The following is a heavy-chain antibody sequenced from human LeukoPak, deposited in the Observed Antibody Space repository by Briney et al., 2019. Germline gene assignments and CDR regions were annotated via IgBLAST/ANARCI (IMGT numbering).Heavy chain of an antibody. Sequence: GGSLRLSCAASGFTFSSYAMSWVRQAPGKGLERVSAISGSGGSTYYADSVKGRFTISRDNSKNTLYLQMNSLRAEDTAVYYCAKAPNSSIFGVVIGFFWYWGQGTLVTVSS. CDR1: GFTFSSYA. D-gene: IGHD3-3*01. CDR2: ISGSGGST. CDR3: AKAPNSSIFGVVIGFFWY. J-gene: IGHJ4*02. V-gene: IGHV3-23*01.